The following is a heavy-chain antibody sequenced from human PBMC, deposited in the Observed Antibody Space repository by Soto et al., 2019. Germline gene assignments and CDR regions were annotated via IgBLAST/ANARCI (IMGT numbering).Heavy chain of an antibody. CDR3: ARGPSYGDPTLEY. J-gene: IGHJ4*02. CDR1: GFTFSSYA. Sequence: QVQLVESGGGVVQPGRSLRLSCAASGFTFSSYAMHWVRQAPGKGLEWVAVISYDGSNKYYADSVKGRFTISRDNSKNTLYLQMNSLRAEDTAVYYCARGPSYGDPTLEYWGQGTLVTVSS. D-gene: IGHD4-17*01. V-gene: IGHV3-30-3*01. CDR2: ISYDGSNK.